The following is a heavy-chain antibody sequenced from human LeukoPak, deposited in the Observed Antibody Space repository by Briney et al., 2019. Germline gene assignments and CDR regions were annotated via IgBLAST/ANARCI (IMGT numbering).Heavy chain of an antibody. Sequence: GGSVRLSCAASGFTFRSYEMSWVRQAPGKGLEWIAYIRSSGSNMYYADSVRGRFSISRDNAKDSLYLQMNSLRAEDTAIHYCARDGLSGDQAFDAFDIWGQGTMVTVSS. CDR1: GFTFRSYE. V-gene: IGHV3-48*03. D-gene: IGHD1-26*01. CDR3: ARDGLSGDQAFDAFDI. CDR2: IRSSGSNM. J-gene: IGHJ3*02.